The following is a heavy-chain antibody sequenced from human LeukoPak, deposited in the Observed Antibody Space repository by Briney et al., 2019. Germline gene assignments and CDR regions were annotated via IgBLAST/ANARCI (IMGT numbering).Heavy chain of an antibody. CDR1: VDSIKTYY. J-gene: IGHJ3*02. Sequence: SETLSLTCTVSVDSIKTYYWSWLRQPPGKGLEYIGYIYYSGSTNYNPSLKSRVTMSLDTSKNQFSLKLSSVTAADTAVYYCAREEVPHGFDIWGQGTMVTVSS. V-gene: IGHV4-59*01. CDR2: IYYSGST. CDR3: AREEVPHGFDI.